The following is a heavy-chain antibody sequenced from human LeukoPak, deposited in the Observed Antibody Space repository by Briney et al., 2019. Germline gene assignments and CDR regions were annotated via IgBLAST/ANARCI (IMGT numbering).Heavy chain of an antibody. Sequence: SETLSLTCAVYGGSFSGYYWSRIRQPPGKGLEWIGEINHSGSTNYNPSLKSRVTISVDTSKNQFSLKLSSVTAADTAVYYCAGANPRKYCSGGSCSKVYYYYYGMDVWGQGTTVTVSS. CDR1: GGSFSGYY. CDR3: AGANPRKYCSGGSCSKVYYYYYGMDV. V-gene: IGHV4-34*01. J-gene: IGHJ6*02. CDR2: INHSGST. D-gene: IGHD2-15*01.